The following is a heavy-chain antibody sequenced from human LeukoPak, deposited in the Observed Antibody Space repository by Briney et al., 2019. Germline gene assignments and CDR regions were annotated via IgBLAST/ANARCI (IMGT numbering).Heavy chain of an antibody. Sequence: PSETLSLTCAVYGGSFSGYYWSWIRQPPGKGLEWIGEINHSGSTNYNPSLKSRVTISVDTSKNQFSLKLSSVTAADTAVYYCARGLLMVYAHDSNWFDPWGQGTLVTVSS. CDR2: INHSGST. CDR1: GGSFSGYY. D-gene: IGHD2-8*01. V-gene: IGHV4-34*01. J-gene: IGHJ5*02. CDR3: ARGLLMVYAHDSNWFDP.